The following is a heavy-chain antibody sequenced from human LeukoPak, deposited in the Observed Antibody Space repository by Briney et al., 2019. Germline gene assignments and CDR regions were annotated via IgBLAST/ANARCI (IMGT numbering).Heavy chain of an antibody. D-gene: IGHD3-10*01. CDR2: INDSGGST. Sequence: GRSLRFSCAASGFTFSNYAMNWVRQAPGNGLEWVSTINDSGGSTYYADSVKGRFTISRDNSKNTLYLQMNSLRAEDTAVYYCAKGPTRNYYGSGSQFDYWGQGTLVTVCS. CDR1: GFTFSNYA. V-gene: IGHV3-23*01. CDR3: AKGPTRNYYGSGSQFDY. J-gene: IGHJ4*02.